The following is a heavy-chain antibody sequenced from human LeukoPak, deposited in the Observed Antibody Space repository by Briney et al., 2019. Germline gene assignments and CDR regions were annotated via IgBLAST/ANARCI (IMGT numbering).Heavy chain of an antibody. V-gene: IGHV3-23*01. CDR2: MSGSGSST. J-gene: IGHJ4*02. CDR1: GFTFSSYA. Sequence: GGSLRLSCAVSGFTFSSYAISWVRHAPGKGRGWVSVMSGSGSSTYYADSDKGRFTISRDNSKNTLYLQMNSLRAEVTAVYYCASSPGAQKGIVEVWGQGTLVTVSS. D-gene: IGHD2-15*01. CDR3: ASSPGAQKGIVEV.